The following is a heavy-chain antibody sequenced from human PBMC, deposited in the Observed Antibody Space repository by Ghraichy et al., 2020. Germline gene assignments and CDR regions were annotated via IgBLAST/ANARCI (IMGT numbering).Heavy chain of an antibody. D-gene: IGHD5-18*01. Sequence: GGSLRLSCAASGFTFSSYDRHWVRQATGKGLEWVSDIGTAGDTYYPDSVKGRFTISRENAKNSLYLQMNSLRAGDTAVYYCARGKDTAMVTSDFDDWGQGTLVTVSS. V-gene: IGHV3-13*01. CDR2: IGTAGDT. CDR3: ARGKDTAMVTSDFDD. CDR1: GFTFSSYD. J-gene: IGHJ4*02.